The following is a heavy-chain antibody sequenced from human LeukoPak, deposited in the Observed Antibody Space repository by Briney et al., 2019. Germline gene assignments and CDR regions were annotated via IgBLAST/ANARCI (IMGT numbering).Heavy chain of an antibody. J-gene: IGHJ4*02. Sequence: PGGSLRLSCAASGFPFSNYAMSWVRQAPGKGLEWVSAMSGSGGSRYYADSVKGRFTISRDNSKNTLYVQMNSLRAEDTAVYYCARGGGYSYSYYFDYWGQGSLVTVSS. D-gene: IGHD5-18*01. CDR3: ARGGGYSYSYYFDY. CDR1: GFPFSNYA. CDR2: MSGSGGSR. V-gene: IGHV3-23*01.